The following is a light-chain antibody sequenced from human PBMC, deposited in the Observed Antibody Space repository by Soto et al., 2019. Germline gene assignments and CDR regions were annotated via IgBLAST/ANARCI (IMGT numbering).Light chain of an antibody. CDR2: GAS. V-gene: IGKV3-20*01. Sequence: EIVLTQSPGTLSLSPGERATLSCRASQSVNSNYLAWYQQKPGQAPRLLIYGASNRATGIPDRFTGSGSGTDFTLTISRLEPEDVAVYYCQQCGGSPLYTFGQGTKLEMK. CDR3: QQCGGSPLYT. CDR1: QSVNSNY. J-gene: IGKJ2*01.